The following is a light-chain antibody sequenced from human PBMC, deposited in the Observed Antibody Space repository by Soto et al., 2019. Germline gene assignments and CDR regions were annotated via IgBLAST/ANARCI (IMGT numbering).Light chain of an antibody. V-gene: IGKV1-5*03. J-gene: IGKJ5*01. CDR3: QQYNSYSIT. Sequence: DIQMTQSPSALSASVGDRVTMSCRASQSISSWLAWYQQKPGKAPKLLIYKASSLESGVPSRFSGSGSGTEFTLTISSLQPDDFATYYCQQYNSYSITFGQGTRLEIK. CDR1: QSISSW. CDR2: KAS.